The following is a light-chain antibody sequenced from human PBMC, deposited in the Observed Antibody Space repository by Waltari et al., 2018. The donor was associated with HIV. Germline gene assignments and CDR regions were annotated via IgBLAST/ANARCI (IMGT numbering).Light chain of an antibody. CDR3: QQRSDWLWT. CDR2: DAS. CDR1: QPVAIY. Sequence: EIVLTQSPATLSLSPGERATLSCRASQPVAIYLNWYQQKAGQAPRLLIYDASNRAAGIPARFSGSGSGTDFTLTISSLDPEDFEVYYCQQRSDWLWTFGQGTKVEIK. J-gene: IGKJ1*01. V-gene: IGKV3-11*01.